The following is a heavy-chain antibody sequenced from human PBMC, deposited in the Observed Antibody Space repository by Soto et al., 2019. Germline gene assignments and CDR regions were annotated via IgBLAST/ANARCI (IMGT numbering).Heavy chain of an antibody. D-gene: IGHD2-2*01. J-gene: IGHJ5*02. CDR1: GGSISSYS. CDR3: AKRSREGREPGADNWLDP. V-gene: IGHV4-4*07. CDR2: VHSSGST. Sequence: QVQLQESGPGLVKPSETLSLTCTFSGGSISSYSWNWIRQSAGKGLEWIGRVHSSGSTNYNPSLNNRVSMSLVTSRNQFSLKRTSVTAADTALYYCAKRSREGREPGADNWLDPWGQGTLVIVSS.